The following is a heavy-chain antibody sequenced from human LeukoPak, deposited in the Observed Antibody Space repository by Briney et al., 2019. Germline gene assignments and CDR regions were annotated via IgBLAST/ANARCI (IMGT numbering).Heavy chain of an antibody. V-gene: IGHV3-7*01. CDR2: IKQDGSEK. Sequence: GGSLRLSCAASGFTFSSYWMSWVRQAPGKGLEWVANIKQDGSEKYYVDSVKGRFIISRDNAKNSLYLQMNSLRAEDTAVYYCARESYYYDSSGYYYGGANWFDPWGQGTLVTVSS. CDR1: GFTFSSYW. CDR3: ARESYYYDSSGYYYGGANWFDP. J-gene: IGHJ5*02. D-gene: IGHD3-22*01.